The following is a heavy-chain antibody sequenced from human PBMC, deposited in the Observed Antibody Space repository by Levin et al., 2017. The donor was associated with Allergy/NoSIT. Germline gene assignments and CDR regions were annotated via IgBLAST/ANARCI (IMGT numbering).Heavy chain of an antibody. Sequence: ASVKVSCKASGYTFTSYAMHWVRQAPGQRLEWMGWINAGNGNTKYSQKFQGRVTISRDTSASTAYMELSSLRSEDTAVYYCARRYSSSTVYYFDYWGQGTLVTVSS. J-gene: IGHJ4*02. D-gene: IGHD6-6*01. CDR2: INAGNGNT. V-gene: IGHV1-3*01. CDR3: ARRYSSSTVYYFDY. CDR1: GYTFTSYA.